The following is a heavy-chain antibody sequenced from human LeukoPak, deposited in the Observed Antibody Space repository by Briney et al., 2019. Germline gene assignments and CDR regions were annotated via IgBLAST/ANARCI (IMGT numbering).Heavy chain of an antibody. V-gene: IGHV3-7*01. D-gene: IGHD2-15*01. CDR2: IKQDGSEK. CDR1: GFTFSSYW. CDR3: ARDGGEYCSGGRCTAFDI. Sequence: GGSLRLSCAASGFTFSSYWMSWVRQAPGKGLEWVANIKQDGSEKYYVDSVKGRFTISRDNAKNSLYLQMNSLRAEDTAVYYCARDGGEYCSGGRCTAFDIWGQGTMVTVSS. J-gene: IGHJ3*02.